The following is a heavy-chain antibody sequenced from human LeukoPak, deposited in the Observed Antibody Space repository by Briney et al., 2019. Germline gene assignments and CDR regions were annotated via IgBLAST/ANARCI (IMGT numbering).Heavy chain of an antibody. CDR1: GGSISSYY. V-gene: IGHV4-59*01. CDR2: IYYSGST. CDR3: ARGYVRPDY. J-gene: IGHJ4*02. D-gene: IGHD5-12*01. Sequence: KPSETLSLTCTVSGGSISSYYWSWIRQPPGKGLEWIGYIYYSGSTNYNPSLKSRVTISVDTSKNQFSLKLSSVTAADTAVYYCARGYVRPDYWGQGTLVTVSS.